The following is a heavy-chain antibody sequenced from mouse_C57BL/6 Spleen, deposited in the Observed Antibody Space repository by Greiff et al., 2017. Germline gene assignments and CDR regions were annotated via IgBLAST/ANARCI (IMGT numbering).Heavy chain of an antibody. Sequence: QVQLQQPGAELVKPGASVKLSCKASGYTFTSYWMHWVKQRPGQGLEWIGMIHPNSGSTNYNEKFKSKATLTVDKSSSTAYMQLSSLTSEDSAVYYCARGGLDYYYFECWGQGTTLTVSS. V-gene: IGHV1-64*01. CDR3: ARGGLDYYYFEC. CDR2: IHPNSGST. D-gene: IGHD1-1*01. CDR1: GYTFTSYW. J-gene: IGHJ2*01.